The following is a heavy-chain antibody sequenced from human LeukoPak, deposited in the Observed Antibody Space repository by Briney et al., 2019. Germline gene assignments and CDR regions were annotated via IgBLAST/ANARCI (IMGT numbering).Heavy chain of an antibody. CDR2: VSPGGYI. J-gene: IGHJ5*02. CDR1: GVSFNAYY. CDR3: ARIRCGHTGDICYNH. D-gene: IGHD2-8*02. V-gene: IGHV4-34*01. Sequence: KASETLSLTCTVSGVSFNAYYWSWLRQSPGKGLEWIGEVSPGGYIKYNPSLKSRVTMSVDTSESQLSLRLSSVTAADTAMYYCARIRCGHTGDICYNHWAQGTLVTVSS.